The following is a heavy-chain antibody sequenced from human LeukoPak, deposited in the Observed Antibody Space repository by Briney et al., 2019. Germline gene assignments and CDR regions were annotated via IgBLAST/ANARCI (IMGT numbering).Heavy chain of an antibody. CDR2: INPSGGST. D-gene: IGHD2-2*01. Sequence: ASVKVSCKASGGTFSSYAISWVRQAPGQGLEWMGIINPSGGSTSYAQKFQGRVTMTRDTSTSTVYMELSSLRSEDTAVYYCAREWCSSTSCYRYFDYWGQGTLVTVSS. CDR3: AREWCSSTSCYRYFDY. J-gene: IGHJ4*02. CDR1: GGTFSSYA. V-gene: IGHV1-46*01.